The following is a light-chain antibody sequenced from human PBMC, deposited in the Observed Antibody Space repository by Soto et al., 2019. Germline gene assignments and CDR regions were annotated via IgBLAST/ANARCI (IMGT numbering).Light chain of an antibody. V-gene: IGKV3-20*01. CDR2: GAS. CDR1: QSVSSSF. CDR3: QQYGSSYT. J-gene: IGKJ2*01. Sequence: IVLTQSPGTLSLSPGKRATLSCRASQSVSSSFLAWYQQRPGQAPRLLIYGASIRATDIPDRFSGSGSGTDFTLTISRLEPEDFAVYYCQQYGSSYTFGQGTKLEIK.